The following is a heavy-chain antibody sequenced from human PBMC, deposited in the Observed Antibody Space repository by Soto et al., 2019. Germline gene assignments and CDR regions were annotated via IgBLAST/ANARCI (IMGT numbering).Heavy chain of an antibody. Sequence: GSLRLSCTASGFTFGDYAMSWFRQAPGKGLEWVGFIRSKAYGGTTEYAASVKGRFTISRDDSKSIAYLQMNSLKTEDTAVYYCTRAGAARPSDPLDYWGQGTLVTVSS. CDR1: GFTFGDYA. V-gene: IGHV3-49*03. CDR3: TRAGAARPSDPLDY. CDR2: IRSKAYGGTT. D-gene: IGHD6-6*01. J-gene: IGHJ4*02.